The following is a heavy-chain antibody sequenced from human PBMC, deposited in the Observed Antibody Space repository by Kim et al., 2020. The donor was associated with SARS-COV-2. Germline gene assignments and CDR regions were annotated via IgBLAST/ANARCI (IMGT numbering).Heavy chain of an antibody. V-gene: IGHV4-59*13. CDR2: IYYSGST. CDR3: ARGVYDYVWGSYRKGEPYYFDY. CDR1: GGSISSYY. D-gene: IGHD3-16*02. J-gene: IGHJ4*02. Sequence: SETLSLTCTVSGGSISSYYWSWIRQPPGKGLEWIGYIYYSGSTNYNPSLKSRVTISVDTSKNQFSLKLSSVTAADTAVYYCARGVYDYVWGSYRKGEPYYFDYWGQGTLVTVPS.